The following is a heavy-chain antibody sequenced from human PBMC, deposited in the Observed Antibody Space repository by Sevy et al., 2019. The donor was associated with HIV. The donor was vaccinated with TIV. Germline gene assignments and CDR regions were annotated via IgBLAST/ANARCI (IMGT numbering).Heavy chain of an antibody. CDR2: IWYDGSNK. CDR1: GFAFSSYG. V-gene: IGHV3-33*01. Sequence: GGSLRLSCAASGFAFSSYGMHWVSQAPGKGLESVAVIWYDGSNKYYADSVKGRFTISRDNSKNTLYLQMNSLRAEDTAVYYCARDVDTAMVTGYFDYWGQGTLVTVSS. D-gene: IGHD5-18*01. J-gene: IGHJ4*02. CDR3: ARDVDTAMVTGYFDY.